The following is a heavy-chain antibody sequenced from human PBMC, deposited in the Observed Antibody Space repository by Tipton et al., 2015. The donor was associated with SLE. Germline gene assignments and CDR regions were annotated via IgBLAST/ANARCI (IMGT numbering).Heavy chain of an antibody. CDR3: ARGGGHLYYYYSYMDV. CDR1: NGSISSYY. Sequence: LRLSCIVSNGSISSYYWSWIRQPPGKGLEWIGYIYYSGSTNYNPSLKSRVTISVDTSKNQFSLRLSSVTAADTAVYYCARGGGHLYYYYSYMDVWGQGTTVTVSS. V-gene: IGHV4-59*01. D-gene: IGHD3-16*01. CDR2: IYYSGST. J-gene: IGHJ6*03.